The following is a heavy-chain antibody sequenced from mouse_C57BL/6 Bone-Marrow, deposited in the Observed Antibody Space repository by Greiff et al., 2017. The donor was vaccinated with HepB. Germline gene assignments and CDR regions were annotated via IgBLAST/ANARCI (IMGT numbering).Heavy chain of an antibody. J-gene: IGHJ3*01. V-gene: IGHV1-39*01. Sequence: EVKLVESGPELVKPGASVKISCKASGYSFTDYNMNWVKQSNGKSLEWIGVINPNYGTTSYNQKFKGKATLTVDKSSSTAYMQLNSLTSEDSAVYYCARSGDSGDWFAYWGQGTLVTVSA. CDR2: INPNYGTT. D-gene: IGHD1-3*01. CDR1: GYSFTDYN. CDR3: ARSGDSGDWFAY.